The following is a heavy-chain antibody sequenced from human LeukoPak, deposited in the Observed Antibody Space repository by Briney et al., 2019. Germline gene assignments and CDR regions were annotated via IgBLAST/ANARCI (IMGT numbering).Heavy chain of an antibody. D-gene: IGHD5-24*01. CDR2: IYYSGNT. J-gene: IGHJ4*02. CDR3: ARADWVDGYSFDY. Sequence: SETLSLTCTVSGGSISSYYWSWIRQPPGKGLEWIGYIYYSGNTNYNPSLKSRVTISIDTSKNQFSLWLSSVTAADTAVYYCARADWVDGYSFDYWGQGTLVTVSS. CDR1: GGSISSYY. V-gene: IGHV4-59*01.